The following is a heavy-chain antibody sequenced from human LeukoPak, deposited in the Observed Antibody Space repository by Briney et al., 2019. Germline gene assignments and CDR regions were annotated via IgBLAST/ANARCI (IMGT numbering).Heavy chain of an antibody. CDR1: GGSISRYY. CDR2: IYSTGST. CDR3: ARHESAVGALFY. D-gene: IGHD1-26*01. J-gene: IGHJ4*02. V-gene: IGHV4-59*08. Sequence: SETLSLTCTVSGGSISRYYWSWIRQPPGKGLEWVGCIYSTGSTNSNPSLKSRVTISIDTSRNQFSLRLTSVTAADTAVYYCARHESAVGALFYWGQGTLVTVSS.